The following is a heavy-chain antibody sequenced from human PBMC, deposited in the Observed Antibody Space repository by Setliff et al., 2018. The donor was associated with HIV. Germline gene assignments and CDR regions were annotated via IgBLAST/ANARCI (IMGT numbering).Heavy chain of an antibody. CDR3: ARDRHYYGSGSYGP. J-gene: IGHJ5*02. Sequence: SETLSLTCTVSGGSFNNYHWSWIRQPAGKGLEWIGRIYDSGATNYKPSLKSRVTMSIDKSNNQFSLYLTSVTAADTAIYYCARDRHYYGSGSYGPGGQGIRVTVSS. CDR1: GGSFNNYH. CDR2: IYDSGAT. D-gene: IGHD3-10*01. V-gene: IGHV4-4*07.